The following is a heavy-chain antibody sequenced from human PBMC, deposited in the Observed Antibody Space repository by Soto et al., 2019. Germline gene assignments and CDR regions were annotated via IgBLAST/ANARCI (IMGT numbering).Heavy chain of an antibody. CDR2: ISSSGSTI. CDR3: ARDRGDFWSGYPKNYYYYYMDV. CDR1: GFTFSDYY. J-gene: IGHJ6*03. Sequence: GGSLRLSCAASGFTFSDYYMSWIRQAPGKGLEWVSYISSSGSTIYYADSVKGRFTISRDNAKNSLYLQMNSLRAEDTAVYYCARDRGDFWSGYPKNYYYYYMDVWGKGTTVTVSS. D-gene: IGHD3-3*01. V-gene: IGHV3-11*01.